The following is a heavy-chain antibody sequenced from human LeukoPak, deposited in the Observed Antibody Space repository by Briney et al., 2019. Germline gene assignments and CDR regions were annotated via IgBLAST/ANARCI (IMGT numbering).Heavy chain of an antibody. D-gene: IGHD2-2*01. CDR2: IYYSSST. V-gene: IGHV4-59*08. Sequence: SETLSLTCTVSGGSITAYYWTWIRQPPGKGLEWIGYIYYSSSTNYTPSLKSRVTISVDTSKNQFSLKLSSVTTADTAVYYCARANYNPTHMRRVSLSVDTSPYQYTPKRCSVCGPETAVYNSVRGGYRHVFVGAPYYFDFWGEGTLVTVSA. CDR3: ARANYNPTHMRRVSLSVDTSPYQYTPKRCSVCGPETAVYNSVRGGYRHVFVGAPYYFDF. J-gene: IGHJ4*02. CDR1: GGSITAYY.